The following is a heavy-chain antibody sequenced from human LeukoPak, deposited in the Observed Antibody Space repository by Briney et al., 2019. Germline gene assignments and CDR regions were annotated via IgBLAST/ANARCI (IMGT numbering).Heavy chain of an antibody. V-gene: IGHV3-23*01. CDR2: ISGSGGST. J-gene: IGHJ4*02. Sequence: PGGSLRLSCAASGFTFSSYGMSWVRQAPGKGLEWVSAISGSGGSTYYADSVKGRFTISRDNSKNTLYLQMNSLRAEDTAVYYCAKDSTYCSGGSCYSMQSDYWGQGTLVTVSS. CDR3: AKDSTYCSGGSCYSMQSDY. D-gene: IGHD2-15*01. CDR1: GFTFSSYG.